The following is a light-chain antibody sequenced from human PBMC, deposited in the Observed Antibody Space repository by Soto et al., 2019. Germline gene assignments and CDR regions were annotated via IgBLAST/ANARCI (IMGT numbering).Light chain of an antibody. CDR1: SSNIGAGYD. CDR2: GNN. CDR3: QSYDSSLSGSYV. J-gene: IGLJ1*01. Sequence: QSVLTQPPSVSGAPGQRVTISCTGSSSNIGAGYDVHWYQRLPGTAPKVLNYGNNNRPSGVPDRFSGSKSGTSASLAITGLQAEDEADYYCQSYDSSLSGSYVFGTGTKVTVL. V-gene: IGLV1-40*01.